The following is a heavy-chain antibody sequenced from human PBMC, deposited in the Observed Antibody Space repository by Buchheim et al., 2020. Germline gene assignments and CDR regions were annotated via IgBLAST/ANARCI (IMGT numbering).Heavy chain of an antibody. CDR1: GGSITSGDYY. J-gene: IGHJ4*02. Sequence: QVQLQESGPGLVKPSQTLSLTCTVSGGSITSGDYYWSWIRQPPGKGLEWIGRIYTSGSTNYNPSLKSRVTMSVDTSKNQFSLKLSSVTAADTAVYYCARDTVGRIAARPGGYYFDYWGQGTL. D-gene: IGHD6-6*01. CDR3: ARDTVGRIAARPGGYYFDY. V-gene: IGHV4-61*02. CDR2: IYTSGST.